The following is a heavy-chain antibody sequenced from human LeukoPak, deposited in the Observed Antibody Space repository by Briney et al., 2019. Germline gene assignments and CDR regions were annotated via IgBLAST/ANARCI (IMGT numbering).Heavy chain of an antibody. CDR3: AKDACFWSGYWDY. CDR1: GFTFSSDA. V-gene: IGHV3-23*01. D-gene: IGHD3-3*01. Sequence: GGSLRLSCAASGFTFSSDAMSWVRQAPGKGLEWVSAISGRGVNTYNADSVKGRFTISRDNSKNTLYLQMNSLRAEDTAVYYCAKDACFWSGYWDYWGQGTLVTVSS. J-gene: IGHJ4*02. CDR2: ISGRGVNT.